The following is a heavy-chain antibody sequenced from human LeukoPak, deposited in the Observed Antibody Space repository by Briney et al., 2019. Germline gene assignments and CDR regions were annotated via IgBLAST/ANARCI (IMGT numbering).Heavy chain of an antibody. Sequence: ASVTVSFKTSGYTFTTYAMHWVRQAPGQRLEWMGWLNGVNGNTKYSQRFQGRVTITRDTSASAAYMELSSLTSEDTAVYYCAKGNTYGFDYWGQGTLVTVSS. CDR1: GYTFTTYA. CDR3: AKGNTYGFDY. V-gene: IGHV1-3*01. J-gene: IGHJ4*02. D-gene: IGHD5-18*01. CDR2: LNGVNGNT.